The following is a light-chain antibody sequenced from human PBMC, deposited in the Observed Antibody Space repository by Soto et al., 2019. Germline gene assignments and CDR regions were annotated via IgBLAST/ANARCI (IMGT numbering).Light chain of an antibody. Sequence: QSALTQPASVSGSPGQSITISCTGSSSDVGGYNYVSWYQQHPGKAPKLMIYEVSHRTSGVSNRFSGSKSGNTASLTISGLQAEYEADYYCSSYTRNNTVVFGGGTKLTVL. CDR3: SSYTRNNTVV. CDR1: SSDVGGYNY. J-gene: IGLJ2*01. V-gene: IGLV2-14*01. CDR2: EVS.